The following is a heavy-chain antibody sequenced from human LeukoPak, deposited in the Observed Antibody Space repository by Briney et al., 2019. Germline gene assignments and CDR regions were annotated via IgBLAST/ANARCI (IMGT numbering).Heavy chain of an antibody. D-gene: IGHD3-9*01. J-gene: IGHJ4*02. CDR3: ARHSDILTGYYIPLFDY. V-gene: IGHV4-59*08. CDR2: IYYSGST. CDR1: GFTFSSYA. Sequence: PGGSLRLSCAASGFTFSSYAMSWVRQAPGKGLEWIGYIYYSGSTNYNPSLKSRVTISVDTSKNQFSLKLSSVTAADAAVYYCARHSDILTGYYIPLFDYWGQGTLVTVSS.